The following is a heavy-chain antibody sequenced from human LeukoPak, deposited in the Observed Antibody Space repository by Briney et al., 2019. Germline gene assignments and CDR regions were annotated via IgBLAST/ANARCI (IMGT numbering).Heavy chain of an antibody. J-gene: IGHJ1*01. Sequence: PSETLSLTCTVSGDSIDSYYFSWIRQPPGRGLECIGSLYYSDITTYNPSLKSRVTISADTSKNQISLNLTCVTAADTALYYCARADIASCGGDCFYPGYFQNSGERALGTVSS. CDR1: GDSIDSYY. V-gene: IGHV4-59*01. CDR2: LYYSDIT. CDR3: ARADIASCGGDCFYPGYFQN. D-gene: IGHD2-21*02.